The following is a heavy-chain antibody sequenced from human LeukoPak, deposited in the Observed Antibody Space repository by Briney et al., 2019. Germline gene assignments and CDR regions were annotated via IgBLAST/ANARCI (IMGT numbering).Heavy chain of an antibody. V-gene: IGHV4-34*01. CDR3: ARGRKQLVATGLGWWFDP. Sequence: PSETLSLTCAVYGGSFSGYYWSWIRQPPGKGLEWIGEINHSGSTNYNPSLKSRVTISVDTSKNQFSLKLSSVTAADTAVYYCARGRKQLVATGLGWWFDPWGQGTLVTVSS. D-gene: IGHD6-6*01. J-gene: IGHJ5*02. CDR2: INHSGST. CDR1: GGSFSGYY.